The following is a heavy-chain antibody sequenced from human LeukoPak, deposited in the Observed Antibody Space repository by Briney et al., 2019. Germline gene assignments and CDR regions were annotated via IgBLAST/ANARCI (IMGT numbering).Heavy chain of an antibody. CDR2: IDPRNGGT. CDR3: AKIGISGSYWDFDS. Sequence: GASVKVSCKPSGYTFTAYYTHWVRQAPGQGLEWMGWIDPRNGGTHYAQKFQGRATMTRDTSISTAYMQLSSLRSDDTAMYYCAKIGISGSYWDFDSWGQGTLVTVSS. D-gene: IGHD1-26*01. J-gene: IGHJ4*02. V-gene: IGHV1-2*02. CDR1: GYTFTAYY.